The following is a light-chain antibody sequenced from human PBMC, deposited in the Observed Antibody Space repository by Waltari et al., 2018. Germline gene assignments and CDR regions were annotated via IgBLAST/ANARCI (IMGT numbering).Light chain of an antibody. Sequence: DIQMTQSPSPLYASVGDRVTKPCQASQGISNSLNWYQQKPGKAPKLMIYDASSLEAGVPSTFSASGSGTHFTFTISSLQPDDVATYYCQQYHHLPLTFGGGSKVEVK. CDR3: QQYHHLPLT. CDR2: DAS. CDR1: QGISNS. J-gene: IGKJ4*01. V-gene: IGKV1-33*01.